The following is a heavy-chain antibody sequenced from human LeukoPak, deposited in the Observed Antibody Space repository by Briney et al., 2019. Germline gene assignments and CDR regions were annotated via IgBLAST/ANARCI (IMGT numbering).Heavy chain of an antibody. CDR3: ARVPSGGPFDY. CDR2: INPNSGGT. CDR1: GYTFTGYY. Sequence: ASVKVSCKASGYTFTGYYMHWVRQAPGQGLEWMGWINPNSGGTNYAQKFQGWVTMTTDTSTSTAYMELRSLTSDDTAVYYCARVPSGGPFDYWGQGTLVTVSS. J-gene: IGHJ4*02. V-gene: IGHV1-2*04. D-gene: IGHD2-15*01.